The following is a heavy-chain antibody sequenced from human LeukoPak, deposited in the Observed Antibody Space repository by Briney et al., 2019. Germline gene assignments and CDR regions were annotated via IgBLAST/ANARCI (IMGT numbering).Heavy chain of an antibody. CDR1: GFTFSSYS. D-gene: IGHD4-17*01. Sequence: GGVLRLSCAASGFTFSSYSMNWVRQAPGKGLEWVSSISSSSSYIYYADSVKGRFTISRDNAKNSLYLQMNSLRAEDTAVYYCARVGAPDYGDYSDYYGMDVWGQGTTVTVSS. V-gene: IGHV3-21*01. CDR3: ARVGAPDYGDYSDYYGMDV. J-gene: IGHJ6*02. CDR2: ISSSSSYI.